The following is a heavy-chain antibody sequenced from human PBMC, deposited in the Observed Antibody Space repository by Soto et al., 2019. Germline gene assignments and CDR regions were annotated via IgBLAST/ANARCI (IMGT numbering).Heavy chain of an antibody. V-gene: IGHV1-18*04. J-gene: IGHJ4*02. D-gene: IGHD6-13*01. Sequence: AAVKVSCWPSVYPCTSYVISWARSAPGQGLEWMGWISAYNGNTNYAQKLQGRVTMTTDTSTSTAYMELRSLRSDDTAVYYCARGWAAAGPIHYWGQVTLVPVSA. CDR3: ARGWAAAGPIHY. CDR2: ISAYNGNT. CDR1: VYPCTSYV.